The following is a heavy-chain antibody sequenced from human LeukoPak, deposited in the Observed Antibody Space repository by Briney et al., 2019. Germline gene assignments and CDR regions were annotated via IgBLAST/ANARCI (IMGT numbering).Heavy chain of an antibody. V-gene: IGHV3-66*01. CDR3: ARAPPGYCSGGSCSRPLDL. CDR1: GFTFSSNY. J-gene: IGHJ5*02. CDR2: LYRGGDS. D-gene: IGHD2-15*01. Sequence: GGSLRLSCAASGFTFSSNYMSWVRQAPGKGLEWVSVLYRGGDSYYADSVKGRFTISRANSKNTLYLQMNSLRAEDTAVYYCARAPPGYCSGGSCSRPLDLWGQGTLVTVSS.